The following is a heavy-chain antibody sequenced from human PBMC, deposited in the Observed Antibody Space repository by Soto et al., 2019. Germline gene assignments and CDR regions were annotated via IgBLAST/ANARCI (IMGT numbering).Heavy chain of an antibody. V-gene: IGHV3-9*01. CDR1: GFTFADYA. CDR3: AKGYLGSGGSFDI. D-gene: IGHD3-10*01. CDR2: IRWNGDII. J-gene: IGHJ3*02. Sequence: EVTLVESGGGLVQPGRSLRLSCAASGFTFADYAMHWVRQAPGKGLEWVSGIRWNGDIIGYADSVKGRFAISRDNAKNSLYLQMNSLRTEDTALYYCAKGYLGSGGSFDIWGQGTMVTVSS.